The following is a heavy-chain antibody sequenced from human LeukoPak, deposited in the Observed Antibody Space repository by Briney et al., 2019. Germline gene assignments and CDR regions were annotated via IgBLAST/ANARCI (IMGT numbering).Heavy chain of an antibody. CDR1: GFTFSTYS. V-gene: IGHV3-21*01. Sequence: PGGSLRLSCAASGFTFSTYSMNWVRQAPGKGLEWVSSITGSSYIDYADSLKGRFTISRDNAKNSLYLQINSLRAEDSAVYYCARDPGVLTPYYFDYWGQGTLVTVSS. D-gene: IGHD3-3*01. CDR3: ARDPGVLTPYYFDY. CDR2: ITGSSYI. J-gene: IGHJ4*02.